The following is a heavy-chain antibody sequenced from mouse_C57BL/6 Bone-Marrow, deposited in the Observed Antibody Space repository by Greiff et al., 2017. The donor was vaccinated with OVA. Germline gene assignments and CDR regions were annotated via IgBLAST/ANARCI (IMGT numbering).Heavy chain of an antibody. Sequence: VQLVESGAELMKPGASVKLSCKATGYTFTGYWIEWVKQRPGHGLEWIGEILPGSGSTNYNQKFKGKATLTVDTSSSTAYMQLSSLTSEDSAVYYCANPPYYDYDADWYFDVWGTGTTVTVSS. CDR2: ILPGSGST. D-gene: IGHD2-4*01. J-gene: IGHJ1*03. CDR1: GYTFTGYW. CDR3: ANPPYYDYDADWYFDV. V-gene: IGHV1-9*01.